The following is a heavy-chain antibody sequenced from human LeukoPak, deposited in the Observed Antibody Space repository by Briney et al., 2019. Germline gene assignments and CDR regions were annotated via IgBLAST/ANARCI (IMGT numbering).Heavy chain of an antibody. CDR1: GGSISSYY. V-gene: IGHV4-4*07. CDR2: IYTSGST. Sequence: SETLSLTCTVSGGSISSYYWRWIRQPAGKGLEWIGRIYTSGSTNYNPSLKSRVTMSVDTSKNQFSLKLSSVTAADTAVYYCAREKETTVKYYYYYYMDVWGKGTTVTVSS. D-gene: IGHD4-11*01. CDR3: AREKETTVKYYYYYYMDV. J-gene: IGHJ6*03.